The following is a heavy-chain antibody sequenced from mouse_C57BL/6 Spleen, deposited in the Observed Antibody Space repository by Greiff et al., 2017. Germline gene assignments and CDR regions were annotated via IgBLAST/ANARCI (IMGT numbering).Heavy chain of an antibody. J-gene: IGHJ2*01. CDR2: INPSTGGT. V-gene: IGHV1-42*01. D-gene: IGHD2-5*01. CDR1: GYSFTGYY. Sequence: EVQLQQSGPELVKPGASVKISCKASGYSFTGYYMNWVKQSPEKSLEWIGEINPSTGGTTYNQKFKAKATLTVDKSSSTAYMQLKSLTSEDSAVYYCARTNSNYVGYYFDYWGQGTTLTVSS. CDR3: ARTNSNYVGYYFDY.